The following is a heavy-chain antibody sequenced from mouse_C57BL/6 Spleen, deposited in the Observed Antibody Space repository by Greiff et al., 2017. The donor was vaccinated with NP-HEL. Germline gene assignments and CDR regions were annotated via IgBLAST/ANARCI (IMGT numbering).Heavy chain of an antibody. Sequence: VHVKQSGAELVKPGASVKLSCTASGFNIKDYYMHWVKQRTEQGLEWIGRIDPEDGETKYAPKFQGKATITADTSSNTAYLQLSSLTSEDTAVYYCARVLVLRWGYYFDYWGQGTTLTVSS. D-gene: IGHD1-1*01. CDR3: ARVLVLRWGYYFDY. V-gene: IGHV14-2*01. CDR2: IDPEDGET. CDR1: GFNIKDYY. J-gene: IGHJ2*01.